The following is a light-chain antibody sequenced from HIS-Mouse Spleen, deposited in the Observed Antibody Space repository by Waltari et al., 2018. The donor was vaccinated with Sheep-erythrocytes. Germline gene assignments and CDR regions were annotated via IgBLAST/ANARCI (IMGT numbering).Light chain of an antibody. J-gene: IGLJ2*01. CDR1: KLGDKY. CDR3: QAWDSSTVV. Sequence: SYELTQPPSVSVSPGPTASIPCSGDKLGDKYACWYQQKPGQSPVLVIYQDSKRPSGIPERLSGSNSGNTATLTISGTQAMDEADYYCQAWDSSTVVFGGGTKLTVL. CDR2: QDS. V-gene: IGLV3-1*01.